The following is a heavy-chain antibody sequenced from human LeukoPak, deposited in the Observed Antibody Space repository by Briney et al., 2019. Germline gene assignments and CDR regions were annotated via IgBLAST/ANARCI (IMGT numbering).Heavy chain of an antibody. Sequence: PGGSLRLSCAVSGFTFSSYSMNWVRQAPGKGLEWVSYISSSSSTIYYADSVKGRFTISRDNAKNSLYLQMNSLRAEDTAVYYCASYCSGGSCYYYYYYGMDVWGQGTTVTVSS. J-gene: IGHJ6*02. CDR2: ISSSSSTI. CDR1: GFTFSSYS. CDR3: ASYCSGGSCYYYYYYGMDV. V-gene: IGHV3-48*01. D-gene: IGHD2-15*01.